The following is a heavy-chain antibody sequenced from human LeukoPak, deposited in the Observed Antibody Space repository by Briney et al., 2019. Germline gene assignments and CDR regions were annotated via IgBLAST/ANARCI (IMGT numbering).Heavy chain of an antibody. Sequence: GGSLRLTRAASGFTITNYAMSWVRQGPGKGLEWVSGLSTSPRYADSVRGRFTVSRDHSTNTLYLQMNRLRAEDPAVYYCARGEVAVQYYFESWGQGTLVTVSS. J-gene: IGHJ4*02. D-gene: IGHD3-22*01. CDR3: ARGEVAVQYYFES. CDR2: LSTSPR. CDR1: GFTITNYA. V-gene: IGHV3-23*01.